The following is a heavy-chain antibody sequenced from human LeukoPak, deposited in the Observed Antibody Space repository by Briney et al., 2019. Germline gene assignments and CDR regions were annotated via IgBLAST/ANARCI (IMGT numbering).Heavy chain of an antibody. V-gene: IGHV3-30*18. J-gene: IGHJ4*02. CDR2: ISYDGSNK. CDR3: AKSFPTSSWYLFDY. D-gene: IGHD6-13*01. Sequence: GGSLRLSCAASGFTFSSYGMHWVRQAPGKGLEWVAVISYDGSNKYYADSVKGRFTISRDNSKNTLYLQMNSLRAEDTAVYYCAKSFPTSSWYLFDYWGQGTLVTVSS. CDR1: GFTFSSYG.